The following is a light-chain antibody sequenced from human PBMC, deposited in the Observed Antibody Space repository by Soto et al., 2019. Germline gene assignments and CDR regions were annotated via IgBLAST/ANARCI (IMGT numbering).Light chain of an antibody. CDR2: TAS. Sequence: DIQLTQSPSFLSASVGDRVTITSRPRQGIYRYLAWYQQQPGKAPKLLIYTASTLQSGVPSRFSGSGSGTEFTLTISSLQPEDFATYYCQQIKSYPLTFGGGTKVESK. J-gene: IGKJ4*01. V-gene: IGKV1-9*01. CDR3: QQIKSYPLT. CDR1: QGIYRY.